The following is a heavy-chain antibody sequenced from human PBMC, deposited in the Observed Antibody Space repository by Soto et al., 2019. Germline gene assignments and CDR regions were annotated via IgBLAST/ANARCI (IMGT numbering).Heavy chain of an antibody. V-gene: IGHV4-39*01. CDR3: ARRPVYYYDSSEADY. CDR2: IYYSGST. D-gene: IGHD3-22*01. J-gene: IGHJ4*02. Sequence: SETLSLTCTVSGGSISSSSYYWGWIRQPPGKGLEWIGSIYYSGSTYYNPSLKSRVTISVDTSKNQFSLKLSSVTAADTAVYYCARRPVYYYDSSEADYWGQGTLVTVSS. CDR1: GGSISSSSYY.